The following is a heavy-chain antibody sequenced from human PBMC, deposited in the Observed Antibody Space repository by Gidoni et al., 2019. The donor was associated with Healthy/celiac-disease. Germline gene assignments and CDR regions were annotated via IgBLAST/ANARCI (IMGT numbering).Heavy chain of an antibody. J-gene: IGHJ6*02. CDR1: GFTFSSYA. Sequence: EVQLVESGGGLVQPGGSLRLSCSASGFTFSSYAMHWVRQAPGKGLEYVSAISSNGGSTYYADSVKGRFTISRDNSKNTLYLQMSSLRAEDTAVYYCVKGFYGSGSYYEEGQTHYYYYGMDVWGQGTTVTVSS. CDR3: VKGFYGSGSYYEEGQTHYYYYGMDV. CDR2: ISSNGGST. V-gene: IGHV3-64D*06. D-gene: IGHD3-10*01.